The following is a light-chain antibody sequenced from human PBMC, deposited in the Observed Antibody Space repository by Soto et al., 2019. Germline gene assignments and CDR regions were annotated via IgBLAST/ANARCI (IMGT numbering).Light chain of an antibody. J-gene: IGKJ4*01. Sequence: EIVMTQSPATLSVSPGERVTLSCRASQSVSSNLAWYQQKPGQAPRLLIYGASTRATGIPDRFSGSGSGTEFTLTISSLRSEDFAVYYCQQYNNWPRAFGGGTQVEIK. CDR1: QSVSSN. CDR3: QQYNNWPRA. V-gene: IGKV3-15*01. CDR2: GAS.